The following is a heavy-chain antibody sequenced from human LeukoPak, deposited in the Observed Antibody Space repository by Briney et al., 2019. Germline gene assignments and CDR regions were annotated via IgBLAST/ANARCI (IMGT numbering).Heavy chain of an antibody. V-gene: IGHV3-23*01. Sequence: GGSLRLSCAAFGFTFSSYAMSWVRQAPGKGLEWVSAISGSGGSTYYADSVKGRFTISRDNSKNTLYLQMNSLRAEDTAVYYCAKVDRIAATYGMDVWGQGTTVTVSS. CDR2: ISGSGGST. CDR1: GFTFSSYA. J-gene: IGHJ6*02. D-gene: IGHD6-13*01. CDR3: AKVDRIAATYGMDV.